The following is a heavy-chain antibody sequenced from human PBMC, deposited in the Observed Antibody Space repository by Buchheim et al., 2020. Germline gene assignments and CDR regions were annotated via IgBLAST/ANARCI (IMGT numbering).Heavy chain of an antibody. CDR1: AFSLSNNW. J-gene: IGHJ6*02. V-gene: IGHV3-74*01. CDR2: INTDGSNT. CDR3: ARGPRDYFGMDV. Sequence: EVQLVESGGGLVQPGGSLRLSCAASAFSLSNNWMHWVRQAPGKGLVWVSRINTDGSNTNYADSVEGRFTISRDTAKNTLFLQMNSLRAEDTAVYYCARGPRDYFGMDVWGQGTT.